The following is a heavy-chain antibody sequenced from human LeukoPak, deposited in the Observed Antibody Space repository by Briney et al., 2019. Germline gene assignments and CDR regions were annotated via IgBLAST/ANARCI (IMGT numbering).Heavy chain of an antibody. CDR2: IYHSGST. Sequence: SETLSLTCTVSVFPISSGYSWGWFGHPPGKGLDGIGSIYHSGSTYYNLSFKSRVTISLNTSKNYFSLKLSSVTAADTAVYYCARRPVVTAKRKAFDYWGQGTLVTVSS. J-gene: IGHJ4*02. V-gene: IGHV4-38-2*02. CDR1: VFPISSGYS. CDR3: ARRPVVTAKRKAFDY. D-gene: IGHD2-21*02.